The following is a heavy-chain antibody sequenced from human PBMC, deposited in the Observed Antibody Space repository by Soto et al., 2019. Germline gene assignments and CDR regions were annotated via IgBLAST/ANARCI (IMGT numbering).Heavy chain of an antibody. J-gene: IGHJ2*01. D-gene: IGHD3-3*01. CDR3: ARIVESDYTIDFDL. V-gene: IGHV4-30-4*08. CDR2: SYYSGST. Sequence: QVQLQESGPGLVKPSQTLSLTWTVPGDSSSSGDYYWSWIRQPPGKGLEWIGYSYYSGSTNYNPSLSSRVTISVDTSKNQFSLNLSSVTAADTAVYYCARIVESDYTIDFDLWGRGTLVTVSS. CDR1: GDSSSSGDYY.